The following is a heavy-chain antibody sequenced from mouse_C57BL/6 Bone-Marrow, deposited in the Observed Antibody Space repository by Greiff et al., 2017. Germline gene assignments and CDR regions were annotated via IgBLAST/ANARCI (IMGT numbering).Heavy chain of an antibody. V-gene: IGHV5-4*01. CDR3: AGGDYFDY. Sequence: DVQLVESGGGLVKPGGSLKLSCAASGFTFSSYAMSWVRQTSEKRLEWVATISDGGSYTYYPDNVKGRFTISRDNAKNNLYLQMSHLKSEDTAMYYCAGGDYFDYWGQGTTLTVSS. CDR1: GFTFSSYA. CDR2: ISDGGSYT. J-gene: IGHJ2*01.